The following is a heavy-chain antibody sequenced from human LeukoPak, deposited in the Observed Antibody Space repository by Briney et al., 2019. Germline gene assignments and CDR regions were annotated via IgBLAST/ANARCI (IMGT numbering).Heavy chain of an antibody. Sequence: PGGSLRLSCAASGFTFSSYWMNWVRQAPGKGLVWVSRIASDGSSTTYADSVKGRFTISRDNAKNTLYLQMNSLRAEDTAVYYCARHSETEDAFDIWGQGTMVTVSS. CDR2: IASDGSST. CDR3: ARHSETEDAFDI. CDR1: GFTFSSYW. D-gene: IGHD1-1*01. V-gene: IGHV3-74*01. J-gene: IGHJ3*02.